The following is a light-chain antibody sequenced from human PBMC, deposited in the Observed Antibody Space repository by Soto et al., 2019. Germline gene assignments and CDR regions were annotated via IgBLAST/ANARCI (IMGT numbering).Light chain of an antibody. CDR2: AAS. V-gene: IGKV1-27*01. J-gene: IGKJ3*01. CDR1: QGIGNY. CDR3: QKYDTGPLIFT. Sequence: DIQMTQSPSSLSASVGDRVTITCRASQGIGNYLAWYQQRPGKVPKLLIQAASILQSGVPSRFSGGGSGTDFTLTISRLQPEDVATYYCQKYDTGPLIFTFGPGTKVDVK.